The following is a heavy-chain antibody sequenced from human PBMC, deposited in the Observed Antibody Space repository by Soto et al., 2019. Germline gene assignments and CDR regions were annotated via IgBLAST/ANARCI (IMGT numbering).Heavy chain of an antibody. CDR2: INSAGST. CDR1: GFDASVNY. Sequence: GGSVRLSCAASGFDASVNYMTWVRQAPGKGLEWVSAINSAGSTFYADSVKGRFTISRDNSKNTLYLQMNSLRVEDTAMYYCVRENYYYGMDVWGQGTAVTVSS. V-gene: IGHV3-66*01. J-gene: IGHJ6*02. CDR3: VRENYYYGMDV.